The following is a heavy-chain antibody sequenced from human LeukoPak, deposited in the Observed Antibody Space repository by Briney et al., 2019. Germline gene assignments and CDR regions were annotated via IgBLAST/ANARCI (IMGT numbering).Heavy chain of an antibody. V-gene: IGHV3-33*08. CDR1: GFTFGNYA. J-gene: IGHJ5*02. CDR3: ARGSFFSTARWFDP. CDR2: ISVDGSDK. D-gene: IGHD3/OR15-3a*01. Sequence: GGSLRLSCAASGFTFGNYAMNWVRQAPGKGLEWVAVISVDGSDKYYADSVKGRFTISRDNSNNTLYLQMNSLRVEDTAMYYCARGSFFSTARWFDPWGQGALVTVSS.